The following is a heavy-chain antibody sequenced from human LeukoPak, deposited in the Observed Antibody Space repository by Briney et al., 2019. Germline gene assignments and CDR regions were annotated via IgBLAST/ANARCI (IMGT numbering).Heavy chain of an antibody. D-gene: IGHD2-21*02. CDR1: GYTFTGYY. J-gene: IGHJ4*02. Sequence: GASVKVSCKASGYTFTGYYMHWVRQAPGQGLEWMGWINPNSGGTNYAQKFQGRVIMTRDTSISTAYMELSRLRSDDTAVYYCARDLGFCGGDCYFAYWGQGTLVTVSS. V-gene: IGHV1-2*02. CDR3: ARDLGFCGGDCYFAY. CDR2: INPNSGGT.